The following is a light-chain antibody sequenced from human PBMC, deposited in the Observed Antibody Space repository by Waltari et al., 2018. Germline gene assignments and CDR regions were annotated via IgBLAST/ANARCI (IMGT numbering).Light chain of an antibody. V-gene: IGLV2-14*01. CDR3: SSYTSSSTLEVV. J-gene: IGLJ2*01. CDR1: SSDVGGYNY. CDR2: EVS. Sequence: QSALTQPASVSGSPGQSITISCTGTSSDVGGYNYVSWYQQHPGKAPKLMIYEVSNRPSGVSHRFSGSKSGNPASLTISVLQAEAEADYYCSSYTSSSTLEVVFGGGTKLTVL.